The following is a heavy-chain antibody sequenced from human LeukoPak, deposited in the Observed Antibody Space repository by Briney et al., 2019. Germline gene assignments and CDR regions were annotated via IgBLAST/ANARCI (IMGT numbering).Heavy chain of an antibody. CDR1: GYTFTGYY. J-gene: IGHJ3*02. CDR3: ARVASGYYYLPYAFDI. D-gene: IGHD3-22*01. Sequence: ASVKVSCKASGYTFTGYYMHWVRQAPGQGLEWMGWINPNSGGTNYTQKLQGRVTMTTDTSTSTAYMELRSLRSDDTAVYYCARVASGYYYLPYAFDIWGQGTMVTVSS. CDR2: INPNSGGT. V-gene: IGHV1-2*02.